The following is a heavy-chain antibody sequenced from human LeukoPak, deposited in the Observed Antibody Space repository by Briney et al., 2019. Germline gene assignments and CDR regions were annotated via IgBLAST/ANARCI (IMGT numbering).Heavy chain of an antibody. V-gene: IGHV3-64D*06. CDR1: GFIISDYA. J-gene: IGHJ4*02. CDR3: VKDLYKGDSASWYFFHY. Sequence: HPGGSLRLSCSASGFIISDYAMHWVRQAPGKGLEYVSGISANGGSTYYADSVKGRFTISRDTSKNTLYLQMSSLRAEDTAIYYCVKDLYKGDSASWYFFHYWGRGTLVTVSS. CDR2: ISANGGST. D-gene: IGHD6-13*01.